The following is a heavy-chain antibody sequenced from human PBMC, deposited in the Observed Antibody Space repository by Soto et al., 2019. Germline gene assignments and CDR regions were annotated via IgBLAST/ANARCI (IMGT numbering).Heavy chain of an antibody. CDR1: GFTFSSYS. CDR3: ARYVGRTGWFDP. J-gene: IGHJ5*02. Sequence: GSLRLSCSASGFTFSSYSMSWVRQAPGKGLEWVSYISTSSSTIYHADSVKGRFTISRDNAKNSLYLQMNSLRDEDTAVYYCARYVGRTGWFDPWGQGTLVTAPQ. D-gene: IGHD5-12*01. V-gene: IGHV3-48*02. CDR2: ISTSSSTI.